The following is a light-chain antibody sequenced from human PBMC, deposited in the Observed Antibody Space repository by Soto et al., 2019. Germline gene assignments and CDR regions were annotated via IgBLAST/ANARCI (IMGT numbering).Light chain of an antibody. CDR2: GAS. J-gene: IGKJ4*02. CDR3: LQYNSHPFT. CDR1: QGISNS. Sequence: DIQMTQSPSAMSASLGDRVTITCRASQGISNSLARFQQKPGKVPKRLIYGASTLESGVPSRFSGSGSGTVFTLTISSLQPEDFATYYCLQYNSHPFTFGGGTKVDIK. V-gene: IGKV1-17*03.